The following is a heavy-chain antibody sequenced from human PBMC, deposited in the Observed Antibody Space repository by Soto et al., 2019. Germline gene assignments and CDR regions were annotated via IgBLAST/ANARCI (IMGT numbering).Heavy chain of an antibody. D-gene: IGHD5-18*01. CDR2: INPNGYTS. J-gene: IGHJ4*02. CDR3: ARDLHGAFTTMVY. Sequence: QVQMVQSGAEVKKPGASVKLSCKASGYTFMNYYIHWVRQDPGQGLEWMGIINPNGYTSTLAQKFQGRLTVTSDTSTSTVYMELGSLSSEDTAVYYCARDLHGAFTTMVYWGQGSLVTVSS. CDR1: GYTFMNYY. V-gene: IGHV1-46*01.